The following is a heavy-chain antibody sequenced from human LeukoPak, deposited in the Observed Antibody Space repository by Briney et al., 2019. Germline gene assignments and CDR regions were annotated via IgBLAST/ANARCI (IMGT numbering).Heavy chain of an antibody. J-gene: IGHJ4*02. V-gene: IGHV4-4*02. D-gene: IGHD3-10*01. CDR2: IYHSGST. Sequence: PSGTLSLTCAVSGGSISSSNWWSWVRQPPGKGLEWIGEIYHSGSTNYNPSLKSRVTISVDKSKNQFSLKLSSVTAADTAVYYCARHSSVYYGSGSYRISNRGLDYWGQGTLVTVSS. CDR1: GGSISSSNW. CDR3: ARHSSVYYGSGSYRISNRGLDY.